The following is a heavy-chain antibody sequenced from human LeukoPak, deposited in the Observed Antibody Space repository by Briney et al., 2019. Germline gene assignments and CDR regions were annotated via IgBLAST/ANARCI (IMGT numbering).Heavy chain of an antibody. J-gene: IGHJ6*02. D-gene: IGHD5-12*01. V-gene: IGHV4-34*01. CDR2: INHSGST. CDR3: ARGPLRGIVATILFSHYYYGMDV. Sequence: SETMSLTCAVYGGSFSGYYWSWIRQPPGKRLEWIGEINHSGSTNYNPSLKSRVTISVDTSKNQFSLKLSSVTAADTAVYYCARGPLRGIVATILFSHYYYGMDVWGQGTTVTVSS. CDR1: GGSFSGYY.